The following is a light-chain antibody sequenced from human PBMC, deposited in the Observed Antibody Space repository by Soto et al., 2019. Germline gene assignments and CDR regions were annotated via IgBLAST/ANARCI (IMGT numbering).Light chain of an antibody. J-gene: IGKJ1*01. CDR2: DAS. CDR3: QQYNSWT. Sequence: EIVLTHSPATLSFSPVERATLSCRASQSVSSYLAWYQQKPGQAPRLLIYDASNRATGIPARFSGSGSGTDFTLTISSLQPDDFATYYCQQYNSWTFGQGTKVDIK. V-gene: IGKV3-11*01. CDR1: QSVSSY.